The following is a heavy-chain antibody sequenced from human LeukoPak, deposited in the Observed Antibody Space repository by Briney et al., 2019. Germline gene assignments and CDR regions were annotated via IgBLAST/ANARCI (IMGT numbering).Heavy chain of an antibody. Sequence: GGSLRLSCAASGFTFSSYAMHWVRQAPGKGLEWVAVISYDGSNKYYADSVKGRFTISRDNSKNTLYLQMNSLRAEDTAVYYCARGLYCSSTSCPLPSYYYYMDVWGKGTTVTVSS. CDR3: ARGLYCSSTSCPLPSYYYYMDV. CDR2: ISYDGSNK. D-gene: IGHD2-2*01. J-gene: IGHJ6*03. CDR1: GFTFSSYA. V-gene: IGHV3-30*04.